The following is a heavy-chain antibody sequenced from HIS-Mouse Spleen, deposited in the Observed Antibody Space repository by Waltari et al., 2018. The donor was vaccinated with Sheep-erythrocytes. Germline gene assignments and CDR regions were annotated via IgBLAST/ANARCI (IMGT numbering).Heavy chain of an antibody. CDR2: IYRGGST. Sequence: EVQLVESGGGLVQPGGSLRLSCAASGFTVSSNYMSWVRQAPGKGVVWVAVIYRGGSTYYADSVKGRFTISRDNSKNTLYLQMNSLRAEDTAVYYCARDSNWNYAFDIWGQGTMVTVSS. V-gene: IGHV3-66*01. CDR1: GFTVSSNY. CDR3: ARDSNWNYAFDI. D-gene: IGHD1-7*01. J-gene: IGHJ3*02.